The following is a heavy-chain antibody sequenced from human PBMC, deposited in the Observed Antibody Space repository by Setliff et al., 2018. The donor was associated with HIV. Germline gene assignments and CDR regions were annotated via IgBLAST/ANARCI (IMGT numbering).Heavy chain of an antibody. CDR2: ISGSGGST. Sequence: PGGSLRLSCAASGFTFSSYAMSWVRQAPGKGLEWVSAISGSGGSTYYADSVKGRFTISRDNSENTLYLQMSSLRPEDTAVYYCAKTDYFDSSGYNPEYLQHWGQGTRVTVSS. D-gene: IGHD3-22*01. V-gene: IGHV3-23*01. CDR1: GFTFSSYA. J-gene: IGHJ1*01. CDR3: AKTDYFDSSGYNPEYLQH.